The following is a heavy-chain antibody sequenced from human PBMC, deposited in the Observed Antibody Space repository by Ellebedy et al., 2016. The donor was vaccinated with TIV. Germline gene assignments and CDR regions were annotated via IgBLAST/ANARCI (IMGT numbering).Heavy chain of an antibody. D-gene: IGHD3-3*01. CDR3: ARDSGLRFLEWIGGHYYYMDV. CDR2: IYYSGST. J-gene: IGHJ6*03. Sequence: SETLSLXXTVSGGSISSYYWSWIRQPPGKGLEWIGYIYYSGSTNYNPSLKSRVTISVDTSKNQFSLKLSSVTAADTAVYYCARDSGLRFLEWIGGHYYYMDVWGNGTPVTVSS. V-gene: IGHV4-59*01. CDR1: GGSISSYY.